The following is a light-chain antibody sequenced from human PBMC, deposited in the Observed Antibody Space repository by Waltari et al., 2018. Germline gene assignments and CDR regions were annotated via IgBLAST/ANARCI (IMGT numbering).Light chain of an antibody. CDR1: QGVRND. CDR2: ATS. CDR3: LQHNSYPRT. V-gene: IGKV1-17*01. J-gene: IGKJ1*01. Sequence: DIQMTQSPSSLSAFVGDRVTITCRASQGVRNDLAWYQQKPGKAPRRLIYATSRLQSGVPSRFSGSGSGTEFTLTISSLQPEDFATYYCLQHNSYPRTFGQGTRVEIK.